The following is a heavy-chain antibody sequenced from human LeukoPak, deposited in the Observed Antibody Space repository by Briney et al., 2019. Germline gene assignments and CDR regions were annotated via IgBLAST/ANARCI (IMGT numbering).Heavy chain of an antibody. Sequence: GSLRLSCAASGFTFSGHWMSWVRQAPGKGLEWVSSISSSSSYIYHADSVKGRFTISRDNAKSSLYLQMNSLRAEDTGVYYCARDLQQLALWGQGTLVTVSS. CDR3: ARDLQQLAL. CDR2: ISSSSSYI. D-gene: IGHD6-13*01. CDR1: GFTFSGHW. V-gene: IGHV3-21*01. J-gene: IGHJ4*02.